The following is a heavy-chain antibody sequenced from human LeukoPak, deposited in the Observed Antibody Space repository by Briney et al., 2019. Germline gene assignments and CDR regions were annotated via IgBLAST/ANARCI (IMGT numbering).Heavy chain of an antibody. CDR3: ARRDPINYYFDF. Sequence: SETLSLTCTVSGGSINSYYWTWIRQPPGKGLEGIGYIYYSGSTNYNPSLESRVTISVDRSKNQLSLKVKSVSPTDTAVYYCARRDPINYYFDFWGQGTVVSVSS. J-gene: IGHJ4*02. CDR1: GGSINSYY. D-gene: IGHD5-24*01. V-gene: IGHV4-59*08. CDR2: IYYSGST.